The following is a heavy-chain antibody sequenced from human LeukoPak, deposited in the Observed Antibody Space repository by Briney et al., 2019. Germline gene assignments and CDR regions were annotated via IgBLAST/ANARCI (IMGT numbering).Heavy chain of an antibody. CDR2: INAYSGST. Sequence: ASVKVSCKASGYTFTSYGISWVRQAPGQGLEWMGWINAYSGSTNYAQKLQGRVTMTTDTSTSTAYMELRSLRSDDTAVYYCGRDMGSGWYNVNHFYYWGEGTLVSVSS. J-gene: IGHJ4*02. V-gene: IGHV1-18*01. D-gene: IGHD6-19*01. CDR1: GYTFTSYG. CDR3: GRDMGSGWYNVNHFYY.